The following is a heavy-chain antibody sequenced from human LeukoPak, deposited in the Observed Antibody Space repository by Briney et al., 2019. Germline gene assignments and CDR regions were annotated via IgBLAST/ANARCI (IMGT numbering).Heavy chain of an antibody. J-gene: IGHJ4*02. CDR3: ARGIRSSSSTFFY. D-gene: IGHD6-6*01. V-gene: IGHV3-53*01. CDR2: IYSGGST. Sequence: GGSLRLSCAASGFTVSSNYMSWVRQAPEKGLEWVSVIYSGGSTYYADSVKGRFTISRDNSKNTLYLQMNSLRAEDTAVYYCARGIRSSSSTFFYWGQGTLVTVSS. CDR1: GFTVSSNY.